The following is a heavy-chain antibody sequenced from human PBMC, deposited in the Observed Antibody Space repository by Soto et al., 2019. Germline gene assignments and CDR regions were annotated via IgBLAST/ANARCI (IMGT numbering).Heavy chain of an antibody. Sequence: QVQLVESGGGVVQPGRSLRLSCAASGFTFSSYAMHWVRQAPGKGLEWVAVISYDGSNKYYADSVKGRFTISRDNSKNTLYLQMNSLRAEDTAVYYCARPPPWDTGLPYSNPQGYYYGMDVWGQGTTVTVSS. D-gene: IGHD6-13*01. CDR3: ARPPPWDTGLPYSNPQGYYYGMDV. J-gene: IGHJ6*02. CDR1: GFTFSSYA. CDR2: ISYDGSNK. V-gene: IGHV3-30-3*01.